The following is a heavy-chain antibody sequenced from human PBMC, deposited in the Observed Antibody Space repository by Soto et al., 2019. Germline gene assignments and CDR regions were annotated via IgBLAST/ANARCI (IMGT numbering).Heavy chain of an antibody. V-gene: IGHV4-39*01. CDR3: ARHIAHYDILTGSNDY. D-gene: IGHD3-9*01. Sequence: QLQLQESGPGLVKPSETLSLTCTVSGASISSTSYYWGWIRQPPGKGLEWIGTIYHSGSTHYHPSLKSRVTRSVDTSKNQFSLRLTSVTAADTAMYYCARHIAHYDILTGSNDYWGQGTLVTVSS. CDR1: GASISSTSYY. J-gene: IGHJ4*02. CDR2: IYHSGST.